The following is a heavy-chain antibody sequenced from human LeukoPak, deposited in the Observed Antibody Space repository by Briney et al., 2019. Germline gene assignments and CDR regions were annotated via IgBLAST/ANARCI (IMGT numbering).Heavy chain of an antibody. D-gene: IGHD5-12*01. CDR1: GYTFTGYY. CDR2: INPNSGGT. V-gene: IGHV1-2*02. CDR3: ARGYSGYDFRLFDY. J-gene: IGHJ4*02. Sequence: ASVKVSCKASGYTFTGYYMHWVRQAPGQGLEWMGWINPNSGGTNYAQKFQGRVTMTRDTSISTAYMELSRLRSDDTAVYYCARGYSGYDFRLFDYWGQGTLVTVSS.